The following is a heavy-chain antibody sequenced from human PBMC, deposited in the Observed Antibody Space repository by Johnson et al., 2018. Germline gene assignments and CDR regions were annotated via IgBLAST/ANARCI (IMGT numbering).Heavy chain of an antibody. CDR2: ISNDGSNK. CDR1: GFTFSSYP. V-gene: IGHV3-30-3*01. D-gene: IGHD3-22*01. J-gene: IGHJ3*02. Sequence: QVELVQSGGGVVQPGRSLSLSCAGSGFTFSSYPMHWARQAPGKGLEWVAVISNDGSNKYYADSVKGRFTISRDNSKNTLYLQMNSLRAEDTAVFYCARECSSGVSDPFDIWGQGTMVTVSS. CDR3: ARECSSGVSDPFDI.